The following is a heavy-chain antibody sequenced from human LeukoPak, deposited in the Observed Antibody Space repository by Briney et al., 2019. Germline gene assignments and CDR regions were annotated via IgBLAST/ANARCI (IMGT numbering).Heavy chain of an antibody. CDR1: GGSISSYY. CDR3: ARLPYSSGWYVY. D-gene: IGHD6-19*01. J-gene: IGHJ4*02. Sequence: SETLSLTCSVSGGSISSYYWSWIRRPPGKGLEWIGYIYYSGSTNYNPSLKSRVTISVDTSKNQFSLKLSSVTAADTAVYYCARLPYSSGWYVYWGQGTLVTVSS. V-gene: IGHV4-59*01. CDR2: IYYSGST.